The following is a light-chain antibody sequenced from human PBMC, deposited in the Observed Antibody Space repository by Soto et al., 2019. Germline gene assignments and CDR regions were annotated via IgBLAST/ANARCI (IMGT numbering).Light chain of an antibody. CDR1: PSIGSW. CDR2: DAS. CDR3: QQYSSYSFT. V-gene: IGKV1-5*01. J-gene: IGKJ3*01. Sequence: IQMTQSPSTLSASVGDRVTITCRASPSIGSWLAWYQQRPGKAPKVLIYDASSLESGVPSRFSGSGSGTEFTLTISSLQPDDFATYYCQQYSSYSFTFGPGTKVEIK.